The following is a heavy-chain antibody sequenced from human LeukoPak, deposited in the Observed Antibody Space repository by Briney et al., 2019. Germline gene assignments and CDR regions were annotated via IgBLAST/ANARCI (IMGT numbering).Heavy chain of an antibody. J-gene: IGHJ4*02. D-gene: IGHD6-13*01. CDR1: GYSFVSYW. V-gene: IGHV5-51*01. CDR3: ARRGKPTPQSSSWFYFDY. CDR2: IYPGDSDT. Sequence: GESLKISCEGSGYSFVSYWIGRVRQMPGKALEWMGIIYPGDSDTRCSPSFQGQVTISADKSISTAYLQWSSLKASDTAMYYCARRGKPTPQSSSWFYFDYWGQGILVTVSS.